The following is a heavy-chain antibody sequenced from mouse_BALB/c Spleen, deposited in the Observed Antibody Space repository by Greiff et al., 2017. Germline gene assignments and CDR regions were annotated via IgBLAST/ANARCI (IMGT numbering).Heavy chain of an antibody. Sequence: EVQLKESGPSLVKPSQTLSLTCSVTGDSITSGYWNWIRKFPGNKLEYMGYISYSGSTYYNPSLKSRISITRDTSKNQYYLQLNSVTTEDTATYYCARYSGRDWYFDVWGAGTTVTVSS. J-gene: IGHJ1*01. D-gene: IGHD4-1*01. CDR3: ARYSGRDWYFDV. CDR2: ISYSGST. V-gene: IGHV3-8*02. CDR1: GDSITSGY.